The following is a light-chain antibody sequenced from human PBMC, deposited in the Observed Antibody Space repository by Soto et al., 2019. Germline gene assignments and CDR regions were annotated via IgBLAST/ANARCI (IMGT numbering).Light chain of an antibody. CDR2: WAS. CDR3: QQYYTNPLT. V-gene: IGKV4-1*01. J-gene: IGKJ5*01. Sequence: DIVMTQCPDALVVSLGERATINCRSSQSVLYRSNNENYLAWYQQKPAKPPNLLIYWASTREYGVPERFSGSGYGTDFPLTLRSLQAEDVEVYYCQQYYTNPLTFGGGTRLEIK. CDR1: QSVLYRSNNENY.